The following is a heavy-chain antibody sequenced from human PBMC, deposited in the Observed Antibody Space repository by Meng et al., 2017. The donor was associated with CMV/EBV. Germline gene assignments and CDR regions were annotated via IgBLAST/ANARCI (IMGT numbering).Heavy chain of an antibody. J-gene: IGHJ6*04. D-gene: IGHD3-3*01. CDR1: GGSISSSSYY. CDR2: IYYSGST. V-gene: IGHV4-39*07. CDR3: ARDGQTNDFWSGQYYYYYYGMDV. Sequence: SETLSLTCTVSGGSISSSSYYWGWIRQPPGKGLEWIGRIYYSGSTYYNPSLKSRVTISVDTSKNQFSLKLSSVTAADTAVYYCARDGQTNDFWSGQYYYYYYGMDVWGKGTTVTVSS.